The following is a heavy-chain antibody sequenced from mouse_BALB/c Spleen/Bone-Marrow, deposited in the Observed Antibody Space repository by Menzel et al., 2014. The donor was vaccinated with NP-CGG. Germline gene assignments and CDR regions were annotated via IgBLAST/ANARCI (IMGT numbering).Heavy chain of an antibody. CDR2: IRLKSNNYAT. V-gene: IGHV6-6*02. J-gene: IGHJ3*01. CDR1: GFTFSNYW. CDR3: TRPFAY. Sequence: EVNVEESGGGLVQPGGSMKLSCVASGFTFSNYWMNWVRQSPEKGLEWVAEIRLKSNNYATHYAESVKGRFTISRDDSKSSVYLQMNNLRAEDTGIYYCTRPFAYWGQGTLVTVSA.